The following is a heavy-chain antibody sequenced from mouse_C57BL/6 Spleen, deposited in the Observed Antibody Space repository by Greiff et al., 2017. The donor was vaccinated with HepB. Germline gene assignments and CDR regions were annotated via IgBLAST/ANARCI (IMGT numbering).Heavy chain of an antibody. CDR2: ISYDGSN. CDR1: GYSITSGYY. CDR3: ARGGGNYEGFAY. Sequence: EESGPGLVKPSQSLSLTCSVTGYSITSGYYWNWIRQFPGNKLEWMGYISYDGSNNYNPSLKNRISITRDTSKNQFFLKLNSVTTEDTATYYCARGGGNYEGFAYWGQGTLVTVSA. D-gene: IGHD2-1*01. J-gene: IGHJ3*01. V-gene: IGHV3-6*01.